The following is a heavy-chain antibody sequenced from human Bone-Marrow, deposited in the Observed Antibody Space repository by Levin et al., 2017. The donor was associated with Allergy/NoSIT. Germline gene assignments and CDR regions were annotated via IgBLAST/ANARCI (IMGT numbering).Heavy chain of an antibody. D-gene: IGHD3-3*01. V-gene: IGHV3-33*01. J-gene: IGHJ5*02. CDR1: GFTFSSYG. Sequence: GGSLRLSCAASGFTFSSYGMHWVRQAPGRGLEWVAVIWYDGSNKYYADSVKGRFTISRDNSKNTLYLQMNSLRAEDTAVYYCALSRGITIFGVVIEDWFDPWGQGTLVTVSS. CDR2: IWYDGSNK. CDR3: ALSRGITIFGVVIEDWFDP.